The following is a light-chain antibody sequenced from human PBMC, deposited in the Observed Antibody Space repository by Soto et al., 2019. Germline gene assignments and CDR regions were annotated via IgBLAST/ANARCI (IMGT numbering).Light chain of an antibody. CDR2: EVS. V-gene: IGLV2-14*01. Sequence: QSALTQPASVSGSPGQSITISCTGTSSDVGGYNYVSWYQQHPGKVPKVMIYEVSNRPSGVSNRFSGSKSGNTASLTISGLQDEAEADYYCSSYTTSSTAIFGGGTKLTVL. J-gene: IGLJ2*01. CDR3: SSYTTSSTAI. CDR1: SSDVGGYNY.